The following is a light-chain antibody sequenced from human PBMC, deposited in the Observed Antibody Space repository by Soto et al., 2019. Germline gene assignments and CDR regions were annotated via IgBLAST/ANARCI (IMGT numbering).Light chain of an antibody. V-gene: IGKV3-15*01. CDR1: QSVRSN. Sequence: TQSPLTLPVTAGEPASISFRSSQSVRSNLAWYQQKPGQAPRLLIYGASTRATGVPARFSGSGSGTEFTLTINSLQSEDFALYYCQEYDNWPLWTFGQGTKVDIK. J-gene: IGKJ1*01. CDR2: GAS. CDR3: QEYDNWPLWT.